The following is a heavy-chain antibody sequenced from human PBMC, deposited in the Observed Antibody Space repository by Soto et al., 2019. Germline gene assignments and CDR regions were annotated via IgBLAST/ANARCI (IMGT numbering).Heavy chain of an antibody. V-gene: IGHV1-3*01. CDR1: GDTCSTYT. CDR3: ARDPSDY. J-gene: IGHJ4*02. CDR2: INAVHGNT. Sequence: SSVKVSCKAAGDTCSTYTISWVRQAPGQRLEWMGWINAVHGNTKYSQKFQGRVTITRDTSASTAYMELSSLRSEDTAVYYCARDPSDYWGQGTLVTVSS.